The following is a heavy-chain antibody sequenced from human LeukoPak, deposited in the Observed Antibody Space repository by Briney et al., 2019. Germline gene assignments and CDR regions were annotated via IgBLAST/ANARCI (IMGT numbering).Heavy chain of an antibody. CDR3: ARDSRGVVAGAPGVAYYYYYMDV. J-gene: IGHJ6*03. V-gene: IGHV4-59*12. CDR1: GGSISSYY. D-gene: IGHD2-2*01. CDR2: IYYRGSS. Sequence: PSETLSLTCTVSGGSISSYYWSWIRQPPGKGLEWIGYIYYRGSSNYNPSFKSRVTISVDTSKNQFSLKVSSVTAADTAVYYCARDSRGVVAGAPGVAYYYYYMDVWGKGTTVTIS.